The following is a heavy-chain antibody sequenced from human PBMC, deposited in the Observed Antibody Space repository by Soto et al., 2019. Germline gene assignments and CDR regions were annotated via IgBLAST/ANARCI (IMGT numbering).Heavy chain of an antibody. CDR1: GGSIGSSY. D-gene: IGHD3-16*01. V-gene: IGHV4-59*08. CDR3: VRHEDYGPAASSSDY. CDR2: IYFSGST. J-gene: IGHJ4*02. Sequence: SETLSLTCTVSGGSIGSSYWSWIRQPPGKRLEWIGNIYFSGSTDYNPSLTSRVAISLDTSKNQFSLNLSSVTAADTAVYYCVRHEDYGPAASSSDYWGQGTLVTVSS.